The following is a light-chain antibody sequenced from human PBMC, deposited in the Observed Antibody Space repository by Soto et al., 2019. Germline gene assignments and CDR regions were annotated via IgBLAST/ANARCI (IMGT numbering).Light chain of an antibody. CDR2: DES. CDR3: QHRMNWPLT. Sequence: EIVLTQSPGTLSLSPGDRATLSCRASQSVSSYLLWYQQKTGQAPRLLIYDESNRATGIPARFSGSGSETDLTLTISRLEPEDFAVYYCQHRMNWPLTXGQGTRLEIK. J-gene: IGKJ5*01. V-gene: IGKV3-11*01. CDR1: QSVSSY.